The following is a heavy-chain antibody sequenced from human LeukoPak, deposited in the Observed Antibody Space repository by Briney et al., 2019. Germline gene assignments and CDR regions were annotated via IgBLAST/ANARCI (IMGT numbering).Heavy chain of an antibody. CDR2: IFPSGGAI. Sequence: PGGSLRLSCEASGFTFSTFAMIWVRQPPGKWLEWGSSIFPSGGAIHYPSSVTGRFTNSRHNAKNSLYLQMSSLREEDTAVYYCARADIGWEYYYGSGSYYKAYYFDYWGQGTLVTVYS. D-gene: IGHD3-10*01. CDR3: ARADIGWEYYYGSGSYYKAYYFDY. V-gene: IGHV3-21*01. J-gene: IGHJ4*02. CDR1: GFTFSTFA.